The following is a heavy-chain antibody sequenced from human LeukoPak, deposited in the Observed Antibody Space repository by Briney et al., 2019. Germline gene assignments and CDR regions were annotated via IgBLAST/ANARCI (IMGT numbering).Heavy chain of an antibody. J-gene: IGHJ3*02. CDR3: ARSLLWFGEPGDAFDI. D-gene: IGHD3-10*01. CDR1: GGSTSSYY. V-gene: IGHV4-59*01. CDR2: IYYSGST. Sequence: SETLSLTCTVSGGSTSSYYWSWIRQPPGKGLEWIGYIYYSGSTNYNPSLKSRVTISVDTSKNQFSLKLSSVTAADTAVYYCARSLLWFGEPGDAFDIWGQGTMVTVSS.